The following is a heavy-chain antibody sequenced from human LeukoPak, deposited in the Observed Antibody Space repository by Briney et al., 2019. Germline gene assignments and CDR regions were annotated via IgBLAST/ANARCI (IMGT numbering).Heavy chain of an antibody. Sequence: GGSLRLSCAASGFTFSNYGMHWVRQAPGKGLEWVAFIRYDGSNKYYADSVKGRFTISRDDSKNTLYLQMNSLRAEDTAVYYCATQTPSNYGDNSKYYPDYWGQGTLVTVSS. CDR2: IRYDGSNK. CDR1: GFTFSNYG. D-gene: IGHD4-23*01. V-gene: IGHV3-30*02. CDR3: ATQTPSNYGDNSKYYPDY. J-gene: IGHJ4*02.